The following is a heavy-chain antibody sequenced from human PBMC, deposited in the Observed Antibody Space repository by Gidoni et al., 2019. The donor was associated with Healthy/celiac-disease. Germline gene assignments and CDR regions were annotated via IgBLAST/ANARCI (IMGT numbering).Heavy chain of an antibody. D-gene: IGHD4-4*01. J-gene: IGHJ6*02. V-gene: IGHV3-11*01. CDR3: ARDHLSNPYYYGMDV. Sequence: QVQLVESGGGLVKPGGSLRLSCAPSGFTFSDYYMSWIRQAPGKGLEWVSYISSFSTTIYYADSVKGRFTISRDNAENSLYLQMNSLRAEDTAVYYCARDHLSNPYYYGMDVWGQGTTVTVSS. CDR2: ISSFSTTI. CDR1: GFTFSDYY.